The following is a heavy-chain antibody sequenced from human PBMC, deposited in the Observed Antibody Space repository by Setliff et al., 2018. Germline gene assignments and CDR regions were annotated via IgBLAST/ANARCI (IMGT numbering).Heavy chain of an antibody. J-gene: IGHJ6*02. D-gene: IGHD2-15*01. CDR1: GGSFSGYY. CDR3: ARDTRVGDYYYYYGMDV. CDR2: ISNSGIT. Sequence: SETLSLTCAVYGGSFSGYYWTWIRQPPGKGLEWIGYISNSGITKYNPALKGRVSISLDTSNNQFSLRLSSVTAADTALYYCARDTRVGDYYYYYGMDVWGQGTTVTVSS. V-gene: IGHV4-59*01.